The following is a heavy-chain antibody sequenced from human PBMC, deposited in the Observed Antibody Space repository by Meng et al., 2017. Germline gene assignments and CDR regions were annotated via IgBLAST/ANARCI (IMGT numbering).Heavy chain of an antibody. CDR3: ARDEDISAAGKLFGDY. V-gene: IGHV1-2*06. Sequence: QGPLVQAGAEVKKPGASVKVPCKPSGYNFPDYNIHGVRRAPGQGLEWMGRINPKSGDTHYAQKFQARVTMTGDTSISTAYMELSGLRSDDTAMYYCARDEDISAAGKLFGDYWGQGTLVTVSS. D-gene: IGHD6-25*01. CDR2: INPKSGDT. J-gene: IGHJ4*02. CDR1: GYNFPDYN.